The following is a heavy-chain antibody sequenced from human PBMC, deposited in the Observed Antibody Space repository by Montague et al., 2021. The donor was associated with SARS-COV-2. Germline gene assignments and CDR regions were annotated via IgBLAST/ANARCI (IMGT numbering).Heavy chain of an antibody. D-gene: IGHD3-16*01. CDR2: IWTSGTT. J-gene: IGHJ5*02. V-gene: IGHV4-61*02. CDR3: ARGGKYYGFYHPFEA. Sequence: TLSLTCTVSDGSINTDTYFRSWIRQPAGKGLDWIGRIWTSGTTKYNPTLKSRVTMSMDTSKKQFSLNVTSVTAADTAVYYCARGGKYYGFYHPFEAWGQGALVTVSS. CDR1: DGSINTDTYF.